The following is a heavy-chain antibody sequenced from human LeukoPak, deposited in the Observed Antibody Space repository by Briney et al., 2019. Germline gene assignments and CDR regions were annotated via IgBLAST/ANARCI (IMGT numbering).Heavy chain of an antibody. CDR1: GFTFSSYA. CDR3: TRSGVDI. Sequence: TGGSLRLSCAASGFTFSSYAMSWVRQAPGKGLEWIGFIRSKAYGGTTDYAASVKGRFTISRDDSKSIAYLQMNGLKTEDTAVYYCTRSGVDIWGQGTMVTVSS. D-gene: IGHD3-10*01. V-gene: IGHV3-49*04. CDR2: IRSKAYGGTT. J-gene: IGHJ3*02.